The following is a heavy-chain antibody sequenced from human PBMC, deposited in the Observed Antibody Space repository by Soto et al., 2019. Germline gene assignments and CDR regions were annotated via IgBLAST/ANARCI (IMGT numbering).Heavy chain of an antibody. Sequence: SDSLSLTSHPSGRPIRSLNHHVSNPHSRWLRLSPGKGLEWIGYISNIGFTRYNPSLKSRVSISVDTSKNQFSLKLTSVTAADTAVYYCTTQGFGGLHGLVDVWGQGTTVS. V-gene: IGHV4-61*05. CDR3: TTQGFGGLHGLVDV. D-gene: IGHD3-10*01. J-gene: IGHJ6*02. CDR1: GRPIRSLNHHVSNPH. CDR2: ISNIGFT.